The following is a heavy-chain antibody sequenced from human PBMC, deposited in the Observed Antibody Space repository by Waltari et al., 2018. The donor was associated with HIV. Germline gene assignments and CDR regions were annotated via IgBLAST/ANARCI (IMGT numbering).Heavy chain of an antibody. CDR3: WREGDYYDSSPFDF. CDR1: GFTSNPSA. CDR2: CSWDGRNK. J-gene: IGHJ4*02. Sequence: QVPLVESGGGVVQPGRSLRLSCAASGFTSNPSARHWVRQAPGKGVGCGAVCSWDGRNKHYGDSVEGQFNISRDNSRNSLVLEMSSLGAEDTALYFCWREGDYYDSSPFDFWGQGTLVTVSS. V-gene: IGHV3-30*14. D-gene: IGHD3-22*01.